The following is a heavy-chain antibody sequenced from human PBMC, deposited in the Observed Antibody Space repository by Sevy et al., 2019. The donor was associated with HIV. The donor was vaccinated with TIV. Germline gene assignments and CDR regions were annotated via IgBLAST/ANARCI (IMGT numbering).Heavy chain of an antibody. J-gene: IGHJ4*02. CDR2: ISSSSNYI. Sequence: GGCLRLSCVVSGFTFSKYPMSWVRQAPGKGLEWVSSISSSSNYIYYGDSVKGRFTISRDNAKNSLYLQMNSLRADDTAIYYCARDGGCSSTACLLYFDYWGQGTLVTVSS. CDR3: ARDGGCSSTACLLYFDY. D-gene: IGHD2-2*01. CDR1: GFTFSKYP. V-gene: IGHV3-21*01.